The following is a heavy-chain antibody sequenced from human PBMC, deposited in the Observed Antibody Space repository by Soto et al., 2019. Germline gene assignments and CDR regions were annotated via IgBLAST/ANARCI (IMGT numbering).Heavy chain of an antibody. J-gene: IGHJ6*02. CDR1: GGSISSYY. Sequence: PSETLSLTCTVSGGSISSYYWSWIRQPPGKGLEWIGYIYYSGSTYYNPSLKSRVTISVDTSKNQFSLKLSSVTAADTAVYYCVRDRGHYYGSGSYYYYYGMDVWGQGTTVTVSS. CDR3: VRDRGHYYGSGSYYYYYGMDV. CDR2: IYYSGST. D-gene: IGHD3-10*01. V-gene: IGHV4-59*12.